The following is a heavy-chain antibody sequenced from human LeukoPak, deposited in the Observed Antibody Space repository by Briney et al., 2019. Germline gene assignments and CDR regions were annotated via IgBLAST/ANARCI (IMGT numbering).Heavy chain of an antibody. CDR3: ARDPYSGNYGAYYYYYMDV. Sequence: KSGGSLRLSCAASGFTFSSYNMNWVRQAPGKGLEWVSSITSSSSYIYYADSVKGRFTISRDNAKNSLYLQMDSLRAEDTAEYYCARDPYSGNYGAYYYYYMDVWGKGTTVTVSS. CDR1: GFTFSSYN. V-gene: IGHV3-21*06. J-gene: IGHJ6*03. D-gene: IGHD1-26*01. CDR2: ITSSSSYI.